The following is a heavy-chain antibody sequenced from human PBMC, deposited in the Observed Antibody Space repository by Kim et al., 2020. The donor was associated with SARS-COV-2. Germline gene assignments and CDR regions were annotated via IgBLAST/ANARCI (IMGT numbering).Heavy chain of an antibody. J-gene: IGHJ4*02. Sequence: SVKVSCKASGGTFSSYAISWVRQAPGQGLEWMGRIIPILGIANYAQKFQGRVTITADKSTSTVYMELSSLRSEDTAVYYCARSPSYYYDSSGYYSWYFDYWGQGTLVTVSS. D-gene: IGHD3-22*01. V-gene: IGHV1-69*04. CDR1: GGTFSSYA. CDR2: IIPILGIA. CDR3: ARSPSYYYDSSGYYSWYFDY.